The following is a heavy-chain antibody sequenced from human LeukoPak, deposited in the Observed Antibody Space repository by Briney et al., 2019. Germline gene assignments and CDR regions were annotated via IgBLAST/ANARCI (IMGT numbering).Heavy chain of an antibody. CDR3: AKDSRGLYGDYVNY. V-gene: IGHV3-23*01. D-gene: IGHD4-17*01. J-gene: IGHJ4*02. Sequence: GGSLRLSCAASGFTFSSYAMSWVRQAPGEGLEWVSAISGSGGSTYYADSVKGRFTISRDNSKNTLYLQMNSLRAEDTAVYYCAKDSRGLYGDYVNYWGQGTLVTVSS. CDR1: GFTFSSYA. CDR2: ISGSGGST.